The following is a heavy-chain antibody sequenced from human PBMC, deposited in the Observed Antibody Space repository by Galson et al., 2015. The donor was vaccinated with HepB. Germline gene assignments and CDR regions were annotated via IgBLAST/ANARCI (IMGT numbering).Heavy chain of an antibody. CDR3: AHYRPDITSATAAALDV. CDR1: GFSFSTNVVG. Sequence: PALVKPTQTLTLTCTFSGFSFSTNVVGVGWIRQPPGQALECLACINYLDHKFYSPSLKSRLTITKDTSRNQVVLTMTNMDPMDTGTYYCAHYRPDITSATAAALDVWGQGTMVTVSS. J-gene: IGHJ3*01. CDR2: INYLDHK. D-gene: IGHD1-14*01. V-gene: IGHV2-5*01.